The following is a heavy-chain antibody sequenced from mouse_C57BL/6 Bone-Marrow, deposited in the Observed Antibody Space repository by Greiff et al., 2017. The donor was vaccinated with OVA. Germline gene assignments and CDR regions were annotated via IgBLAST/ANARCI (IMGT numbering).Heavy chain of an antibody. Sequence: EVMLVESGGGLAQPGGSLSLSCAASGFTFTDYYMSWVRQPPGKALEWLGFIRNKANGYTTEYSASVKGRFTISRANSQSILYLQMIALRAEASATYYGARYNDGDHDYTMDYWGQGTSVTVSS. D-gene: IGHD2-3*01. CDR3: ARYNDGDHDYTMDY. CDR2: IRNKANGYTT. CDR1: GFTFTDYY. V-gene: IGHV7-3*01. J-gene: IGHJ4*01.